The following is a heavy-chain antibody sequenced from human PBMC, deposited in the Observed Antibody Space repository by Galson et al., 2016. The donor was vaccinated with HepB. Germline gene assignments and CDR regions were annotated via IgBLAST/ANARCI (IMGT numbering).Heavy chain of an antibody. CDR1: GYTFTSYG. CDR2: ISAYNGNT. CDR3: AIIGPLDAFDL. Sequence: SVKVSCKASGYTFTSYGISWVRQAPGQGLEWMGWISAYNGNTQYVQKYQGRVTMTTDTSTSTAYMELRSLRSDDTAVYYCAIIGPLDAFDLWGQGTMVTVSS. J-gene: IGHJ3*01. V-gene: IGHV1-18*01. D-gene: IGHD2-15*01.